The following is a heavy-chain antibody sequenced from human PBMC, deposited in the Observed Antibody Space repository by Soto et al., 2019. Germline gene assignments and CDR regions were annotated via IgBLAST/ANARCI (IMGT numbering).Heavy chain of an antibody. CDR1: GGIGSNYA. CDR2: MVPKFGTA. D-gene: IGHD2-15*01. V-gene: IGHV1-69*06. CDR3: AREMASGYSRTWFDP. Sequence: QEHLVQSGAEVKKPGSSVKVSCRASGGIGSNYAISWVRQAPGQGLEWMGGMVPKFGTANYAQGFKGRVTISVDKSTNSVYMELSSLRSQDTAIYYCAREMASGYSRTWFDPWGQGTLITVSS. J-gene: IGHJ5*02.